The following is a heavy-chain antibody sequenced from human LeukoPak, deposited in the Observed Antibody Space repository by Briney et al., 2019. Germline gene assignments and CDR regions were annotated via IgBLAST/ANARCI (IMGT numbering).Heavy chain of an antibody. Sequence: SETLPLTCTVSGGSISSGSYYWGWVRQPPGKGLEGIGSISYSGTTYYNLSVKSRVTLSVDTSKNQFSLKLSSVTAADTALYYCARHLRGGSIWFDYWGQGTLVTVSS. CDR2: ISYSGTT. V-gene: IGHV4-39*01. D-gene: IGHD6-13*01. CDR1: GGSISSGSYY. CDR3: ARHLRGGSIWFDY. J-gene: IGHJ4*02.